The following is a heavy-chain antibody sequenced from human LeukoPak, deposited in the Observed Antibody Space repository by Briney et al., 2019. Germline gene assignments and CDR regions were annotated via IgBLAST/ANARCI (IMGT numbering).Heavy chain of an antibody. CDR1: GGSISTYY. V-gene: IGHV4-59*01. CDR2: IYYSGYT. D-gene: IGHD5-12*01. CDR3: ARGNLVATLYFDY. J-gene: IGHJ4*02. Sequence: SETLSLTCAVYGGSISTYYWSWFRQPPGKGLEWIGYIYYSGYTNYIPSLKSRVTISLDTSKNQFSLSLSSVTAADTAVYYCARGNLVATLYFDYWGQGALVTVSS.